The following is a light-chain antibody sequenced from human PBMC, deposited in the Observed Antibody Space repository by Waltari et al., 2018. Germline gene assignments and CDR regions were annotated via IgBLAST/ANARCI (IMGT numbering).Light chain of an antibody. Sequence: QSLLTQPPSVSGTPGQRVTISCSGSSSNIGGNPVNWYQQLPGTAPKLLIYNSNQRPSGVPDRFSGPKSGTSASLAISWLQSEDEAHYYCAAWDDGLSGPGWVFGTGTEVIVL. CDR2: NSN. J-gene: IGLJ1*01. CDR1: SSNIGGNP. CDR3: AAWDDGLSGPGWV. V-gene: IGLV1-44*01.